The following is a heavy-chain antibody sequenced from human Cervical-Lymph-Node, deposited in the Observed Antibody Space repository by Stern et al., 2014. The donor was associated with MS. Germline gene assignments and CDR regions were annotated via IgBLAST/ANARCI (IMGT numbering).Heavy chain of an antibody. CDR1: GFSFSDYG. V-gene: IGHV3-30*18. J-gene: IGHJ4*02. CDR3: AKDLGGNAFDY. CDR2: ISYDGTHK. D-gene: IGHD4-23*01. Sequence: MPLVESGGGVVQPGRSLRLSCAASGFSFSDYGIHWVRQTPGKALECVVVISYDGTHKYDTDSVTGRGTISRNNSKNTVYLEMNSLRSDDTAVYYCAKDLGGNAFDYWGQGTLVIVSS.